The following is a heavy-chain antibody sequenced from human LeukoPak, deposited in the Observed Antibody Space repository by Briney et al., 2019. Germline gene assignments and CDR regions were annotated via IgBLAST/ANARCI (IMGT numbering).Heavy chain of an antibody. CDR2: ISDNGGST. D-gene: IGHD6-13*01. CDR1: GFTFSTYA. CDR3: AKPPPDSSSWLFDP. J-gene: IGHJ5*02. V-gene: IGHV3-23*01. Sequence: GGSLRLSCAASGFTFSTYAMSWVRQAPGKGLEWVSTISDNGGSTYYTDSVKGRFTISRDNSMNTLYLQMNSLKLEETAVYCCAKPPPDSSSWLFDPWGQGALVSVSS.